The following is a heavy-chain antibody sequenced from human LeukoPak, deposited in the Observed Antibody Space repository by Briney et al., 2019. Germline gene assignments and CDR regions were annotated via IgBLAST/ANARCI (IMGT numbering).Heavy chain of an antibody. CDR3: ASRYGSGSYGFDY. CDR2: TYYSGST. J-gene: IGHJ4*02. CDR1: GGSISSFY. Sequence: SETLSLTCAVYGGSISSFYWSWIRQPPGKTLEWIGYTYYSGSTSYNPSLKSRVTISADTSKNQFSLKLSSVTAADTAVYYCASRYGSGSYGFDYWGQGTLVTVSS. D-gene: IGHD3-10*01. V-gene: IGHV4-59*01.